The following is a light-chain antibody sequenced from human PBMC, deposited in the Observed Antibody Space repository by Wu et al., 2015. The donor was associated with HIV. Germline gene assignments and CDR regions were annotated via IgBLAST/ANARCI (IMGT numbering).Light chain of an antibody. V-gene: IGKV3-11*01. CDR2: DAS. Sequence: EVVMTQSPATLSVSPGERATLSCRASQSVSSSLGWYQQKPGQAPRLLIYDASNRATGIPARFSGSGSGTDFTLTISSLEPEDFAVYYCQQRGNWPPITFGQGTRLEIK. CDR3: QQRGNWPPIT. CDR1: QSVSSS. J-gene: IGKJ5*01.